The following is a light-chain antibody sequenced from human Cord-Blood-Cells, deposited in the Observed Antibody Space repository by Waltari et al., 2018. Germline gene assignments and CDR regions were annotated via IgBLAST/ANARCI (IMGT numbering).Light chain of an antibody. CDR3: QQYGSSPS. CDR2: GAS. V-gene: IGKV3-20*01. Sequence: EIVLRQSPGTLSLSPVERVTLSCRASQRVSSSYLAWYQQKPGQAPRLLIYGASSRATGIPDRCSSSGSVADFTLTISRLEPEDFAVYYCQQYGSSPSFGQGSKLEIK. J-gene: IGKJ2*03. CDR1: QRVSSSY.